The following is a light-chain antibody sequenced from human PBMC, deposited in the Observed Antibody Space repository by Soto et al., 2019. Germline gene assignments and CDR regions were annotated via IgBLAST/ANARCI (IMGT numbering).Light chain of an antibody. J-gene: IGLJ2*01. Sequence: QSVLTQPASVSGSPGQSITISCTGTSSDIGSYNRVSWYQQHPGKAPKLMIYEDTQRPSRFSNRFSGSKSGNTASLTITGLQAEDEADYYCCSYAGPSIFVVFGGGTKLTVL. CDR3: CSYAGPSIFVV. CDR1: SSDIGSYNR. V-gene: IGLV2-23*02. CDR2: EDT.